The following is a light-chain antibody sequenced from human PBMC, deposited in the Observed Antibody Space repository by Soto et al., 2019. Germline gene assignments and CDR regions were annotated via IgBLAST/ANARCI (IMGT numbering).Light chain of an antibody. J-gene: IGKJ4*01. CDR2: DAS. CDR1: QSLSGR. V-gene: IGKV1-5*01. CDR3: QQSYEYPLT. Sequence: DILMTQSPSTLSTSVGDRVTITCRASQSLSGRLAWYQQKPGQAPKLLIHDASTLQCGVPSRFSGSGSGTEFTLTISSLQPDDFATYFCQQSYEYPLTFGGGTKVDI.